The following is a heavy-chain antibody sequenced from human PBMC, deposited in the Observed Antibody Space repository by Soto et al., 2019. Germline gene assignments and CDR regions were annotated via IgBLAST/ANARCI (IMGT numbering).Heavy chain of an antibody. V-gene: IGHV4-61*01. CDR3: LRHFRDAYTAIAF. CDR2: IYYSGST. CDR1: GGSVSSGSYY. J-gene: IGHJ4*02. Sequence: PSETLSLTCTVSGGSVSSGSYYWSWIRQPPGKGLEWIGYIYYSGSTNYNPSLKSRVTISGDTSKNQLSLNLSSVTSADTAVYYCLRHFRDAYTAIAFWGQGTLVTVAS. D-gene: IGHD2-21*02.